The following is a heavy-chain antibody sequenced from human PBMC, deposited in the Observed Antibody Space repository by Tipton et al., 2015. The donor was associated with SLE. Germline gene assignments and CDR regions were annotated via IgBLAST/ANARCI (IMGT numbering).Heavy chain of an antibody. D-gene: IGHD5-12*01. CDR2: IYTSGST. Sequence: TLSLTCTVSGGSISSGSYYWSWIRQPAGKGLEWIGRIYTSGSTNYNPSLKSRVTISVDTSKNQFSLKLSSVTAADTAVYYCAREGVDIVTPGFDYWGQGTLVTVSS. CDR3: AREGVDIVTPGFDY. CDR1: GGSISSGSYY. J-gene: IGHJ4*02. V-gene: IGHV4-61*02.